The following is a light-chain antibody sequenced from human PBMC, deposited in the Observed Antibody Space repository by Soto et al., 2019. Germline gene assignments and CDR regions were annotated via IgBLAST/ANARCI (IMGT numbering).Light chain of an antibody. CDR3: QQYGSPLT. Sequence: EIVMTQSPATLSVSPGERVTLSCRASQSVSSSYLAWYQQKPGQAPRLLIYGASSRATGIPDRFSGSGSGTDFTLTISRLEPEDFAVYYCQQYGSPLTFGGGTKVDIK. CDR1: QSVSSSY. CDR2: GAS. V-gene: IGKV3-20*01. J-gene: IGKJ4*01.